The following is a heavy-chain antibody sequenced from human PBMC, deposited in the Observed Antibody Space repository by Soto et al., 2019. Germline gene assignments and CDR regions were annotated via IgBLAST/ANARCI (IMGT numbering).Heavy chain of an antibody. Sequence: EVQLVESGGGLVQPGRSLRLSCVASGFTVDDYAMHWVRQAPGKGLEWVSGISWNSGRIDYADSMKGRFTISRDNGTNSPFLQMKSLRAEDTALYYCASDIGGSTITTFFHYWGQGTLVTVSS. J-gene: IGHJ4*02. CDR1: GFTVDDYA. CDR2: ISWNSGRI. D-gene: IGHD4-4*01. V-gene: IGHV3-9*01. CDR3: ASDIGGSTITTFFHY.